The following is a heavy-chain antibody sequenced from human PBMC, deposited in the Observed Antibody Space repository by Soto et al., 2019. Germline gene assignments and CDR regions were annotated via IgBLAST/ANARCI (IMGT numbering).Heavy chain of an antibody. J-gene: IGHJ3*02. CDR1: GGSTSRGGYY. D-gene: IGHD4-17*01. V-gene: IGHV4-31*03. CDR3: ARGAADYGDAFDI. CDR2: IYYSGNT. Sequence: QVQLQESGPGLVKPSQTLSLTCTVSGGSTSRGGYYWTWIRQHPVRGLEWIAYIYYSGNTFYNPSLKSRLTISLATSKNQFYLNLTSVTAADTAVYYCARGAADYGDAFDIWGQGTMVTVSS.